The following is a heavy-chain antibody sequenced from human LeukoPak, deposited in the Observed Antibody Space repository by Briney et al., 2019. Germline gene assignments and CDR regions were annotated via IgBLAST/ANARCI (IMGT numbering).Heavy chain of an antibody. V-gene: IGHV1-18*01. Sequence: ASVKVSCKASGYTFTSYGISWVRQAPGQGLEWMGWISAYNGNTNYAQKLQGRVTMTTDTSTSTAYMELRSLRSDDTAVYYCARAYYDILTGYEYYFDYWGQGTLVTVSS. CDR3: ARAYYDILTGYEYYFDY. CDR2: ISAYNGNT. J-gene: IGHJ4*02. D-gene: IGHD3-9*01. CDR1: GYTFTSYG.